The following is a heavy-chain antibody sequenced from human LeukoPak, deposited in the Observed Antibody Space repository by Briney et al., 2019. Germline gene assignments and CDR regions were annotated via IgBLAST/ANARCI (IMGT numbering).Heavy chain of an antibody. Sequence: GSSVKVSCKASAGTFSSYAISWVRQPPGQGLEWMGRIIPILGIANYAQKFQGRVTITADKTTSTAYIELSSLRSEDTAVYYCARGQQSDAFDIWGQGTMVTVSS. CDR3: ARGQQSDAFDI. J-gene: IGHJ3*02. CDR2: IIPILGIA. V-gene: IGHV1-69*04. D-gene: IGHD6-13*01. CDR1: AGTFSSYA.